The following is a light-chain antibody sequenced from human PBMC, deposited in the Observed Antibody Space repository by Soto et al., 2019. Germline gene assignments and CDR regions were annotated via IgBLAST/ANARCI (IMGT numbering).Light chain of an antibody. Sequence: EIVLTQSPATLSLSPGERATLSCRASQSVSSYLAWYQQKPGQAPRLLIYDASNRATGIPDRFSGSGSGTDFTLTISRLEPEDFAVYYCQQYGGSLMTFGQGTRLEI. J-gene: IGKJ5*01. CDR2: DAS. V-gene: IGKV3-20*01. CDR3: QQYGGSLMT. CDR1: QSVSSY.